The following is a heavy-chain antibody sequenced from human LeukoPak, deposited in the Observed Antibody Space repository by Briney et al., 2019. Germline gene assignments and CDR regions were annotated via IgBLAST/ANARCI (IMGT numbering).Heavy chain of an antibody. CDR2: ISSSSSTI. CDR1: GFTFSSYS. V-gene: IGHV3-48*04. J-gene: IGHJ6*02. D-gene: IGHD2-2*01. CDR3: SREPTAAAALGGIDV. Sequence: GGSLRLSCAASGFTFSSYSMNWVRQAPGKGLEWVSYISSSSSTIYFADSVTGRFTISRDNAKNSLYPQMNSLRAEDTAVYYCSREPTAAAALGGIDVWGQGTMVTVSS.